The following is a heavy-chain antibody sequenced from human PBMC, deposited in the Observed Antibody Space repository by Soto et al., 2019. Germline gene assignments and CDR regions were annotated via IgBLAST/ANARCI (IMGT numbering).Heavy chain of an antibody. CDR2: ISYDGSNK. Sequence: QVQLVESGGGVVQPGRSLRLSCAASGFTFSSYGMHWVRQAPGKGLEWVAVISYDGSNKYYADSVKGRSTISRDNSKNXLDLQMNSLRAEDTAVYYCAKGPNPTIIVVDDFDYWGQGTLVTVSS. CDR1: GFTFSSYG. D-gene: IGHD3-22*01. V-gene: IGHV3-30*18. J-gene: IGHJ4*02. CDR3: AKGPNPTIIVVDDFDY.